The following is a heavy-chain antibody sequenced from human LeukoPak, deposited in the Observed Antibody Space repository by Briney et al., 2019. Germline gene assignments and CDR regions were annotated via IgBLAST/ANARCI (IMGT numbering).Heavy chain of an antibody. V-gene: IGHV3-23*01. CDR1: GFTFSSYA. D-gene: IGHD4-17*01. CDR2: ISGSGGST. J-gene: IGHJ4*02. Sequence: GGSLRLSCAASGFTFSSYAMRWVRQAPGKGLEWVSAISGSGGSTYYADSVKGRFTISRDNSKNTLYLQMNSLRAEDTAVYYCAHDYGDRQNIDYWGQGTLVTVSS. CDR3: AHDYGDRQNIDY.